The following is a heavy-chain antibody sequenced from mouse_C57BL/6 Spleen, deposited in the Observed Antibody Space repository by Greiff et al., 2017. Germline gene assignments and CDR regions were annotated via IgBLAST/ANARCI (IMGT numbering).Heavy chain of an antibody. CDR3: SRLYYEYDEAMIAY. CDR2: ISSGGSYT. Sequence: VQLKESGGDLVKPGGSLKLSCAASGFTFSSYGMSWVRQTPDKRLEWVATISSGGSYTYYPDSVKGRFTISRDNTKNTLYQQMSSQKAEDTAMYYCSRLYYEYDEAMIAYWGQGTLVTVSA. CDR1: GFTFSSYG. V-gene: IGHV5-6*01. J-gene: IGHJ3*01. D-gene: IGHD2-4*01.